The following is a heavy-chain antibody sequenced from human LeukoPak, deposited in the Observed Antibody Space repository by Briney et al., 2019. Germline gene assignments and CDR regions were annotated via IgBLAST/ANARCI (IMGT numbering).Heavy chain of an antibody. CDR1: GLTFSSYA. Sequence: GRSLRLPCAASGLTFSSYAMHWVRQAPGKGLEWVAVISYDGSNKYYADSVKGRFTISRDNSKNTLYLQMNSLRAEDTAVYYCAREAAAGRDAFDIWGQGTMVTVSS. CDR2: ISYDGSNK. CDR3: AREAAAGRDAFDI. V-gene: IGHV3-30-3*01. J-gene: IGHJ3*02. D-gene: IGHD6-13*01.